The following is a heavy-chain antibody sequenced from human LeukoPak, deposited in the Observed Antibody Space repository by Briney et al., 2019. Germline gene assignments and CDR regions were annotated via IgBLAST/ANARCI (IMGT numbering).Heavy chain of an antibody. V-gene: IGHV4-39*01. D-gene: IGHD3-16*01. J-gene: IGHJ3*02. CDR1: GDSISSGNYY. CDR3: VRHLGANAFTI. Sequence: SETLSLTCTVSGDSISSGNYYWGWIRQPPGKGLEWIASIYYTGTTYYYPSPTSRGTISLDTSNNQFSLRLTSVTAADTAVYYCVRHLGANAFTIWGQGTMVTVSS. CDR2: IYYTGTT.